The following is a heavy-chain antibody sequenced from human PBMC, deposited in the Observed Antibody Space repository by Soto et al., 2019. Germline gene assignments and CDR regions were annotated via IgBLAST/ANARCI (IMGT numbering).Heavy chain of an antibody. Sequence: ASVKVSCKASGYTFTSYGISWVRQAPGQGLEWMGWISAYNGNTNYAQKLQGRVTMTTDTSTSTAYMELRSLRSDDTAVYYCARDKQIGYDILTGYSNWFDPWGQGTLVTVSS. J-gene: IGHJ5*02. CDR1: GYTFTSYG. CDR3: ARDKQIGYDILTGYSNWFDP. V-gene: IGHV1-18*01. CDR2: ISAYNGNT. D-gene: IGHD3-9*01.